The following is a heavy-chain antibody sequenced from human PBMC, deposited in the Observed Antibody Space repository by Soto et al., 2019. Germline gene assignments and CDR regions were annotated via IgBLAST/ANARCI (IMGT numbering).Heavy chain of an antibody. V-gene: IGHV1-18*01. CDR1: GYTFSSIG. Sequence: AASVKVSCKTSGYTFSSIGISWLRQAPGQGLEWMGWISPHKGDTYYAQRLQGRVTMTTDTSTSTAYMELRSLRSDDTAVYFCARDLDASGSYYTNYWGQGTLVTVSS. D-gene: IGHD3-10*01. CDR2: ISPHKGDT. CDR3: ARDLDASGSYYTNY. J-gene: IGHJ4*02.